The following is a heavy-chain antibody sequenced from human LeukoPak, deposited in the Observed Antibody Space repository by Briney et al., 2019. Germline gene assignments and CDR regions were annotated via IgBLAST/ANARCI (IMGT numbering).Heavy chain of an antibody. Sequence: PGGSLRLSCVASVFAVGSNYMSWVRQAPGKGLEWVSLIYSGGAIRYADSVKDRFTISRDSSKNTLFLQMNDLTVEDTARYYCARRPGNWGQGILVTVSS. J-gene: IGHJ4*02. CDR2: IYSGGAI. CDR3: ARRPGN. V-gene: IGHV3-53*01. CDR1: VFAVGSNY. D-gene: IGHD1-14*01.